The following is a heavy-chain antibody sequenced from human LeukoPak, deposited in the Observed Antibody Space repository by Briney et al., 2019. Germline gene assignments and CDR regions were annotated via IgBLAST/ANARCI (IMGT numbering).Heavy chain of an antibody. Sequence: SETLSLTCTVSGGSISSHYWSWIRQPPGKGLEWIGYIYYSGSTNYNPSLKSRVTISVDTSKNQFSLKLSSVTAADTAVYYCARGGYYDSSGLPPVGPFDYWGQGTLVTVSS. CDR1: GGSISSHY. J-gene: IGHJ4*02. D-gene: IGHD3-22*01. V-gene: IGHV4-59*11. CDR2: IYYSGST. CDR3: ARGGYYDSSGLPPVGPFDY.